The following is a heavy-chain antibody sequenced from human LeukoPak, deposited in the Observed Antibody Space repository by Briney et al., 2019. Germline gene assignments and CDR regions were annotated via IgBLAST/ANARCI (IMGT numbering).Heavy chain of an antibody. D-gene: IGHD1-20*01. Sequence: PGGSLRLSCADSGFTFSTYWMSWVRQAPGKGLEWVANIKQDGSEKYYVDSVKGRFTISGDDAKNSLYLQMNSLRAEDTAVYYCARYYNWNSLDYWGQGTLVTVSS. CDR1: GFTFSTYW. CDR3: ARYYNWNSLDY. J-gene: IGHJ4*02. V-gene: IGHV3-7*05. CDR2: IKQDGSEK.